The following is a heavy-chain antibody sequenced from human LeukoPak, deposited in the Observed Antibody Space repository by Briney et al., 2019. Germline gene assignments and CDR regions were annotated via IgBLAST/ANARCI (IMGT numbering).Heavy chain of an antibody. CDR2: IYFSGGT. V-gene: IGHV4-39*07. Sequence: TSETLSLTCTVSGDSISSSNCYWGWIRQPPGKGLEWIGSIYFSGGTYYNASLKSRVTISVDTSKNEFSLKLSSVTATDTAVYYCARVPHSVEGSMKAVFIHYFDYWGQGSLVTVSS. J-gene: IGHJ4*02. D-gene: IGHD3-22*01. CDR1: GDSISSSNCY. CDR3: ARVPHSVEGSMKAVFIHYFDY.